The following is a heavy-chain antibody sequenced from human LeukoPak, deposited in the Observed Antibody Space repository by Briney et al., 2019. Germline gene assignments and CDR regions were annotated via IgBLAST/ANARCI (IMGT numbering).Heavy chain of an antibody. J-gene: IGHJ4*02. Sequence: AGGSLRLSCAASGFTFDGYAMHWVRQAPGKGLEWVSGISWNSGSIGYADSVKGRFTISRDNAKNSLYLQMNSLRAEDTALYYCVRGLGTGSYWGQGTLVTVSP. CDR1: GFTFDGYA. V-gene: IGHV3-9*01. CDR2: ISWNSGSI. CDR3: VRGLGTGSY. D-gene: IGHD3/OR15-3a*01.